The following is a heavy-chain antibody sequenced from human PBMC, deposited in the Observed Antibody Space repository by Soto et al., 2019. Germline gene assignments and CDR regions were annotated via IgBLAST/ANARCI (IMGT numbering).Heavy chain of an antibody. Sequence: ASLKVSCKASGYTFTCLDINWVRQATGQGLEWMGWMNPNSGNTGYAQKFQGRVTMTRNTSISTAYMELSSLRSEDTAVYYCARAGQPDDAFDIWGQRTMVTVSS. V-gene: IGHV1-8*01. CDR3: ARAGQPDDAFDI. D-gene: IGHD3-10*01. CDR2: MNPNSGNT. CDR1: GYTFTCLD. J-gene: IGHJ3*02.